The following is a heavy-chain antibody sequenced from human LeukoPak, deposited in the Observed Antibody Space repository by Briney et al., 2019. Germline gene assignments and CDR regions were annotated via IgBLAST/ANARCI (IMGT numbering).Heavy chain of an antibody. J-gene: IGHJ3*01. CDR1: GFTFNTYW. CDR3: ARDLSNKILTTYYDVFDV. CDR2: INQDGTKK. V-gene: IGHV3-7*03. D-gene: IGHD3-9*01. Sequence: GGSLRLSCAASGFTFNTYWMTWVRQAPGEGLEWVANINQDGTKKHYVDSVEGRFTISRDNARNSLYLQMNSLRAEDTAVYYCARDLSNKILTTYYDVFDVWGHGSMVTVSS.